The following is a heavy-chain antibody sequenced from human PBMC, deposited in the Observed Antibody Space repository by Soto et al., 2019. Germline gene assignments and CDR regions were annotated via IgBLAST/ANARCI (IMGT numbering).Heavy chain of an antibody. CDR2: IYYSGST. CDR3: GRVQNNDYGDYVAYWFDP. D-gene: IGHD4-17*01. J-gene: IGHJ5*02. Sequence: SETLSLTCTFSGGSISSGDYYWSWIRQPPGKGLEWIGYIYYSGSTYYNPSLKSRVTISVDTSKNQFSLKLSSVTAADTAVFYCGRVQNNDYGDYVAYWFDPWGQGTLVTV. V-gene: IGHV4-30-4*01. CDR1: GGSISSGDYY.